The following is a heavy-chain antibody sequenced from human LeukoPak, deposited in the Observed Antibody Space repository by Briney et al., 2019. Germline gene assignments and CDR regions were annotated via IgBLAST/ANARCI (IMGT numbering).Heavy chain of an antibody. CDR1: GGTFSSYA. CDR3: ARDPGYCSGGSCSDAFDI. CDR2: IIPIFGTA. Sequence: GASVTVSCTASGGTFSSYAISWVRQAPGQGLEWMGGIIPIFGTANYAQKFQGRVTITADESTSTAYMELSSLRSEDTAVYYCARDPGYCSGGSCSDAFDIWGQGTMVTVSS. V-gene: IGHV1-69*13. J-gene: IGHJ3*02. D-gene: IGHD2-15*01.